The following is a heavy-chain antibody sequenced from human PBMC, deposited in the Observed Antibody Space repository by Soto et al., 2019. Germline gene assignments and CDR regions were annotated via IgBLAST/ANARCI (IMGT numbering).Heavy chain of an antibody. CDR2: IVPIFGTA. CDR1: GGTFSSYS. J-gene: IGHJ4*02. Sequence: SVEVSCKASGGTFSSYSISWVLQAPGQGLEWMGGIVPIFGTANYAQKFQGRVTITADESTSTAYMELSSLRSEDTAVYYCARERVAAAGTTLFDYWGQGTRVTVSS. D-gene: IGHD6-13*01. V-gene: IGHV1-69*13. CDR3: ARERVAAAGTTLFDY.